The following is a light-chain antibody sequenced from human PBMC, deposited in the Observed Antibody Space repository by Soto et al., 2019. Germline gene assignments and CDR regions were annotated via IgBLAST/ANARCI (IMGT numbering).Light chain of an antibody. CDR2: EVS. Sequence: QSALTQPASVSGSPGQSITISCTGTSSDVGSYNLVSWYQQHPGKAPKLMIYEVSKRPSGVSNRFSGSKSGNTASLTISGLQAEDEADYCCSSFTSSSTRVFGTGTKVTVL. J-gene: IGLJ1*01. CDR3: SSFTSSSTRV. V-gene: IGLV2-14*02. CDR1: SSDVGSYNL.